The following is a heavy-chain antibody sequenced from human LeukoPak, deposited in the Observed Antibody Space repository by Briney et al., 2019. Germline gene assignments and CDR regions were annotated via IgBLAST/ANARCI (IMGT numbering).Heavy chain of an antibody. V-gene: IGHV5-51*01. CDR2: IYPGDADT. CDR1: GYTFSNYW. Sequence: GESLKISCKGSGYTFSNYWIGWVRQMPGKGLEWMGIIYPGDADTSYSPSFQGQVTISADKSLNTAYLQWSSLKASGTAMYYCARGYSYGYAFDYWGQGTLVTVSS. D-gene: IGHD5-18*01. J-gene: IGHJ4*02. CDR3: ARGYSYGYAFDY.